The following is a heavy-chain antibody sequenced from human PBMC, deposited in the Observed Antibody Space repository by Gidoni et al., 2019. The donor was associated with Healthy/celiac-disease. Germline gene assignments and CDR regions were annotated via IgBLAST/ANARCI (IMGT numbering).Heavy chain of an antibody. D-gene: IGHD2-2*01. CDR1: GFTFDDYA. Sequence: EVQLVESGGGLVQPGRSLRLSCAASGFTFDDYAMHWVRQAPGKGLEWVSGISWNSGSIGYADSVKGRFTISRDNAKNSLYLQMNSLRAEDTALYYCAKAPSWPDAFDIWGQGTMVTVSS. J-gene: IGHJ3*02. V-gene: IGHV3-9*01. CDR2: ISWNSGSI. CDR3: AKAPSWPDAFDI.